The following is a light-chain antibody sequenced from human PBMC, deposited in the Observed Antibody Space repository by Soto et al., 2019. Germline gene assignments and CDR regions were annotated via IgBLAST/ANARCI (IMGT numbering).Light chain of an antibody. CDR1: SSDVGAYNY. V-gene: IGLV2-11*01. CDR2: DVN. J-gene: IGLJ1*01. CDR3: CSYAGSYDYV. Sequence: QSALTQPHSVSGSPGQSVTISCTGSSSDVGAYNYVSWYQHNTGKAPKLLIYDVNKRPSGVPDRFSGSKFGNTASLTISGLQADDEATFYCCSYAGSYDYVFGTGTKVT.